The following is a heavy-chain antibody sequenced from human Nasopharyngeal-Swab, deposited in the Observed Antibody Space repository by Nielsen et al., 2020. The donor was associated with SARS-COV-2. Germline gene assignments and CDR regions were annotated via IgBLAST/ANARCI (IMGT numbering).Heavy chain of an antibody. CDR1: GGSISSGSYY. D-gene: IGHD4/OR15-4a*01. Sequence: LRLSCTVSGGSISSGSYYWSWIRQPAGKGLEWIGRIYTSGSTNYNPSLKSRVTISVDTSKNQFSLKLSSVTAADTAVYYCARDGANRYYYYGMDVWGQGTTVTVSS. J-gene: IGHJ6*02. V-gene: IGHV4-61*02. CDR3: ARDGANRYYYYGMDV. CDR2: IYTSGST.